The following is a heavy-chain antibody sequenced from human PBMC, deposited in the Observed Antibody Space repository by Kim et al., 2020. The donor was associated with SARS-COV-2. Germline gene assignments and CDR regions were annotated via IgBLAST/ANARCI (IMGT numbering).Heavy chain of an antibody. V-gene: IGHV3-66*01. Sequence: TYYADSVKGRFTISRDDSKNTVYLQMNSLGAEDTAVYFCAREPSTYFDYWGQGTLVTVSS. CDR2: T. J-gene: IGHJ4*02. CDR3: AREPSTYFDY.